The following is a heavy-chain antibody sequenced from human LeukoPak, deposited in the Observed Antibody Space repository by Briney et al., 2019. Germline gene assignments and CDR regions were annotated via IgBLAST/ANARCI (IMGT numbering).Heavy chain of an antibody. D-gene: IGHD2-21*02. V-gene: IGHV3-21*01. Sequence: GGSLRLSCAASGFTFSSYSMNWVRQAPGKGLEWVSFISSSSSYIYYANSVKGRFTISRDNAKNSLYLQMNSLRAEDTAVYYCARRGDLWGYRFDYWGQGTLVTVSS. CDR3: ARRGDLWGYRFDY. CDR1: GFTFSSYS. J-gene: IGHJ4*02. CDR2: ISSSSSYI.